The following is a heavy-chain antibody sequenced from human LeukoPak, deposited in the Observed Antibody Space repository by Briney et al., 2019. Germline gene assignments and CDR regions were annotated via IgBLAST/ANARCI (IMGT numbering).Heavy chain of an antibody. CDR1: GFTFNDYS. V-gene: IGHV3-9*01. CDR2: ISWNSGSI. D-gene: IGHD3-10*01. CDR3: AKGLLWSEVYYYYGMDV. Sequence: GRSLRLSCAASGFTFNDYSMHWVRQAPGKGLEWVSGISWNSGSIGYADSVKGRLSISRDNAKNSLYLQMDSLNPEDTAVYYCAKGLLWSEVYYYYGMDVWGQGTTVTVSS. J-gene: IGHJ6*02.